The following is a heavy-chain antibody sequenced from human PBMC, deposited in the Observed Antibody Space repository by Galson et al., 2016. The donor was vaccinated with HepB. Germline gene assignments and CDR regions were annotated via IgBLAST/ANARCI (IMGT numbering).Heavy chain of an antibody. CDR3: ARVSSGWSLPMRRKAGHWFDP. J-gene: IGHJ5*02. CDR2: IKQDGSEK. Sequence: SLRLSCAASGFTLSSYWMSWVRQAPGKGLEWVANIKQDGSEKYYVDSVKGRFTISRDNAKNSLNLQMNSLRAEDTAVYYCARVSSGWSLPMRRKAGHWFDPWGQGTLVTVSS. D-gene: IGHD6-19*01. CDR1: GFTLSSYW. V-gene: IGHV3-7*03.